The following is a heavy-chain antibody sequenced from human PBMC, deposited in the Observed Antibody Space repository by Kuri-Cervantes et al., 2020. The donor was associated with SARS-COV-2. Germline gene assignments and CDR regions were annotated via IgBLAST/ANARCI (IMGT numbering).Heavy chain of an antibody. D-gene: IGHD3-22*01. CDR2: INPNSGGT. CDR3: ASGYYYDSTTPLESGRSAFDI. CDR1: GYTFTGYY. Sequence: ASVKVSCKASGYTFTGYYMHWVRQAPGQGLEWMGWINPNSGGTNYAQKFQGRVTMTRDESTSTAYMELSSLRSEDTAVYYCASGYYYDSTTPLESGRSAFDIWGQGTMVTVSS. J-gene: IGHJ3*02. V-gene: IGHV1-2*02.